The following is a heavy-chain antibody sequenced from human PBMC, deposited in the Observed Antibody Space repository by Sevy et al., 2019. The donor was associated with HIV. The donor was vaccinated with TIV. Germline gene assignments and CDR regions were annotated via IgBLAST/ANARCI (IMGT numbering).Heavy chain of an antibody. D-gene: IGHD1-26*01. Sequence: GGSLRLSCAASGFTFSSYSMNWVRQAPGKGLEWVSYISSSSSTIYYADSVKGRFTISRDNAKNSLYLQMNSLRAEDTAVYYCARDGHYSGSYHAEWFDPWGQGTLVTVSS. CDR3: ARDGHYSGSYHAEWFDP. J-gene: IGHJ5*02. CDR1: GFTFSSYS. V-gene: IGHV3-48*01. CDR2: ISSSSSTI.